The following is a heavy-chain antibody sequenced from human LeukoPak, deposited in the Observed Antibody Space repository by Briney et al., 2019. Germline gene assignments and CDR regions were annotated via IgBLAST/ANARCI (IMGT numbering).Heavy chain of an antibody. CDR3: AREGSLPAAMDYFDY. V-gene: IGHV4-39*07. CDR2: IYYSGST. D-gene: IGHD2-2*01. CDR1: GGSISSSSYY. Sequence: SETLSLTCTVSGGSISSSSYYWGWIRQPPGKGLEWIGSIYYSGSTYYNPSLKSRVTISVDTSKNQFSLKLSSVTAADTAVYYCAREGSLPAAMDYFDYWGQGTLVTVSS. J-gene: IGHJ4*02.